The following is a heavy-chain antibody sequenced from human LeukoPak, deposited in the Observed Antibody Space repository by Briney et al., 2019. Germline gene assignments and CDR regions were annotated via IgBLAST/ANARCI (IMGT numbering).Heavy chain of an antibody. CDR2: IYYSGST. D-gene: IGHD3-3*02. CDR1: GGSISSYY. CDR3: ARAVGFLEWLPHMGGYYYYYMDV. V-gene: IGHV4-59*01. Sequence: SETLSLTCTVSGGSISSYYWSWIRQPPGKGLEWIGYIYYSGSTNYNPSLKSRVTISVDTSKNQFSLKLSSVTAADTAVYYCARAVGFLEWLPHMGGYYYYYMDVWGKGTTVTVSS. J-gene: IGHJ6*03.